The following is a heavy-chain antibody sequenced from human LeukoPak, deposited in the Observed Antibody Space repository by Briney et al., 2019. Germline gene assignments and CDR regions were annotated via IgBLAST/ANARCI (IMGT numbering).Heavy chain of an antibody. CDR1: GFTFRSYA. Sequence: GGSLRLSCAASGFTFRSYAMTWVRQAPGKGLEWVSSISDSGTSTYYADSVKGRFTISRDNSKNTLYLQMNSLRAEDTAVYYFVNVACGANFYYNFRMDVWGQETTVTVSS. J-gene: IGHJ6*02. CDR2: ISDSGTST. CDR3: VNVACGANFYYNFRMDV. V-gene: IGHV3-23*01. D-gene: IGHD2-21*02.